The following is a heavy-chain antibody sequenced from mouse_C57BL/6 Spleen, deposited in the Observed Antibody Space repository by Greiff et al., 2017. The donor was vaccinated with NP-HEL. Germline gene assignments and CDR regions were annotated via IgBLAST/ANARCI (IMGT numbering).Heavy chain of an antibody. Sequence: QVQLQQPGAELVRPGSSVKLSCKASGYTFTSYWMDWVKQRPGQGLEWIGNIYTSDSETHYNQKFKDKATLTVDKSSSTAYMQLSSLTSEDSAVYYCAREDGNYGFAYWGQGTLVTVSA. D-gene: IGHD2-1*01. CDR3: AREDGNYGFAY. CDR1: GYTFTSYW. V-gene: IGHV1-61*01. J-gene: IGHJ3*01. CDR2: IYTSDSET.